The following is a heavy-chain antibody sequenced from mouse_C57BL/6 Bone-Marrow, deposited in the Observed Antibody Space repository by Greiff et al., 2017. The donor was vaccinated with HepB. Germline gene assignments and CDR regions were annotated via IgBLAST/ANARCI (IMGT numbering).Heavy chain of an antibody. Sequence: EVMLVESGGGLVKPGGSLKLSCAASGFTFSSYAMSWVRQTPEKRLEWVATISDGGSYTYYPDNVKGRFPISRDNAKNNLYLQMSHLKSEDTAMYYCARDYYYGSTYYYAMDYWGQGTSVTVSS. J-gene: IGHJ4*01. CDR3: ARDYYYGSTYYYAMDY. V-gene: IGHV5-4*01. CDR1: GFTFSSYA. CDR2: ISDGGSYT. D-gene: IGHD1-1*01.